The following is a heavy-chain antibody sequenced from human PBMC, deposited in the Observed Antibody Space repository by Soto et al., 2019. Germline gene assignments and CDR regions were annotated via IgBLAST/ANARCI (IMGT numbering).Heavy chain of an antibody. CDR3: AHSPWGAAPDY. D-gene: IGHD3-16*01. CDR1: GFSVSARGVG. CDR2: IYWNDDK. J-gene: IGHJ4*02. Sequence: QITLKESGPTLVKPTQTLTLTCTVSGFSVSARGVGVGWIRQPPGMALEWLGIIYWNDDKRYSPSLKSRLTITKDTSKNQVVLTMTNMDPVDTATYYCAHSPWGAAPDYWGQGTLVTVSS. V-gene: IGHV2-5*01.